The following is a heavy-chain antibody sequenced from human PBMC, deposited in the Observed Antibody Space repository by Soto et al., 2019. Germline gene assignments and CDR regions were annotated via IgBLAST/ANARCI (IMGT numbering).Heavy chain of an antibody. CDR2: IYYSGST. Sequence: QVQLQESGPGLVMPSETLSLTCSVSGGSITNRYWSWIRQPPGKGLEWIGYIYYSGSTKYNPSLRSLLTISVETSKNVFSLKRISVTAADPALFYCALGVLGYFNKGVCHPFDFWGQGTLVTVSS. V-gene: IGHV4-59*03. D-gene: IGHD2-8*01. CDR3: ALGVLGYFNKGVCHPFDF. CDR1: GGSITNRY. J-gene: IGHJ4*02.